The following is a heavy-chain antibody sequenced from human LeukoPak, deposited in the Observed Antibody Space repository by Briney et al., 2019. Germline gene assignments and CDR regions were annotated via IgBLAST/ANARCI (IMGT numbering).Heavy chain of an antibody. V-gene: IGHV4-59*08. CDR3: ARHTRYYFDY. Sequence: SETLSLTCTVSAGSISNYYWSWIRQPPGKGLERIGYIYYSGSTNYNPPLKSRVTISVNTSKNQFSLKLGSVTAADTAVYYCARHTRYYFDYWGQGTLVTVSS. J-gene: IGHJ4*02. CDR2: IYYSGST. D-gene: IGHD2-15*01. CDR1: AGSISNYY.